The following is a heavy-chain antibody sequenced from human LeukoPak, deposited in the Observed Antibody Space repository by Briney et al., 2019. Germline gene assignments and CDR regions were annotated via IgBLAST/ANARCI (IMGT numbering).Heavy chain of an antibody. CDR2: ISGSGGST. D-gene: IGHD3-3*01. V-gene: IGHV3-23*01. J-gene: IGHJ6*02. CDR1: GFTFSSYA. CDR3: ARGDFWSGYSSHYYYYGMDV. Sequence: GGSLRLSCAASGFTFSSYAMSWVRQAPGKGLEWVSAISGSGGSTYYADSVKGRFTISRDSSKNTLYLQMNSLRAEDTAVYYCARGDFWSGYSSHYYYYGMDVWGQGTTVTVSS.